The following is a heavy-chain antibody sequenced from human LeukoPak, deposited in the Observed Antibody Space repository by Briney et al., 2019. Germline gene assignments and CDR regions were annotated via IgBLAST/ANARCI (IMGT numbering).Heavy chain of an antibody. V-gene: IGHV4-30-2*01. D-gene: IGHD3-10*01. CDR2: IYHSGFT. J-gene: IGHJ4*02. CDR1: GDSISSGGYY. CDR3: ARISGSKDY. Sequence: SQTLSLTCTVSGDSISSGGYYWSWIRQPPGKGLEWIGYIYHSGFTYYNPSLKSRGTISGDSSKTQFYLKLTSVTAADTAVYYCARISGSKDYWGQGTLVTVSS.